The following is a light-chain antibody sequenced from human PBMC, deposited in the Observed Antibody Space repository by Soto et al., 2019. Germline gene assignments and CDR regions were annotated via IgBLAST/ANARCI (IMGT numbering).Light chain of an antibody. V-gene: IGLV2-8*01. J-gene: IGLJ1*01. CDR3: ISYAGSNNFV. CDR1: SSDVGGYNY. Sequence: QSALTQPPSASGSPGKSVTSSCTGTSSDVGGYNYVSWYQQHPGKAPKLMIYEVSKRPSGVPDRFSGSNSGKTASLTVSGLHAEDEADYYCISYAGSNNFVVGTGTKRTVL. CDR2: EVS.